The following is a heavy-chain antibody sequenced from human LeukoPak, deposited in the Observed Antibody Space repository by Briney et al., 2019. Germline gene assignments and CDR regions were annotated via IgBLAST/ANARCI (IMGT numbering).Heavy chain of an antibody. J-gene: IGHJ5*02. CDR3: AKDKVDGPTKFDP. CDR2: ISRDGSEI. CDR1: GFSFSRYW. Sequence: GGSLRLSCAASGFSFSRYWMSWVRQAPVRGLEWVANISRDGSEIYYVDSVKGRFTISRDNAKNAVYLHMNSLRPEDTAIYYCAKDKVDGPTKFDPWVQGIRVTVSS. D-gene: IGHD2-15*01. V-gene: IGHV3-7*01.